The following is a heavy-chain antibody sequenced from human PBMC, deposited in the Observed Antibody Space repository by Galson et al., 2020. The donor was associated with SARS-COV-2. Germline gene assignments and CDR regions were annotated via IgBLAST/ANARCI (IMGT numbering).Heavy chain of an antibody. J-gene: IGHJ4*02. CDR1: SGSTGRGDYS. V-gene: IGHV4-31*03. D-gene: IGHD1-1*01. Sequence: SETLSPTCSLSSGSTGRGDYSWCWIRPHPGQAPQRIAYISYTANTYYNPSFTSRVTLSVDTSRSQFSLQLTSVAAADTAVYFCARLVTTTIAFDYWGQGILVTVSS. CDR3: ARLVTTTIAFDY. CDR2: ISYTANT.